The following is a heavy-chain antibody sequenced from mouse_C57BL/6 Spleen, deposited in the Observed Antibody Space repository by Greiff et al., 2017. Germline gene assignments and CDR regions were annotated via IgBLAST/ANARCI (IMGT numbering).Heavy chain of an antibody. V-gene: IGHV2-2*01. D-gene: IGHD1-1*01. CDR1: GFSLTSYG. CDR3: ARSYYGSSYLFAY. CDR2: IWSGGST. J-gene: IGHJ3*01. Sequence: VQLQESGPGLVQPSQSLSITCTVSGFSLTSYGVHWVRQSPGKGLEWLGVIWSGGSTDYNAAFISRLSISKDNSKSQVFFKMNSLQADDTAIYYCARSYYGSSYLFAYWGQGILVTVSA.